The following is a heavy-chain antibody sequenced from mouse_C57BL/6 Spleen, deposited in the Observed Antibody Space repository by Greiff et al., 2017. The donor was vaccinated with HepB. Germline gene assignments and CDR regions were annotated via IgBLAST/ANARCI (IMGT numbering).Heavy chain of an antibody. CDR3: TGWEDYFDY. D-gene: IGHD3-3*01. J-gene: IGHJ2*01. V-gene: IGHV14-4*01. CDR2: IDPENGDT. CDR1: GFNIKDDY. Sequence: EVQLVESGAELVRPGASVKLSCTASGFNIKDDYMHWVKQRPEQGLEWIGWIDPENGDTEYASKFQGKATITADTSSNTAYLQLSSLTSEDTAVYYCTGWEDYFDYWGQGTTLTVSS.